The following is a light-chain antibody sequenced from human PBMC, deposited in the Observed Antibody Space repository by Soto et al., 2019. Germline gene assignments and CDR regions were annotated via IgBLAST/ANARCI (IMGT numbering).Light chain of an antibody. V-gene: IGLV2-14*01. CDR2: DVS. Sequence: QSALTQPASVSGSPGQSITISCPGTGSDVGGYNYVSWYQQHPGKAPKLMIYDVSNRPSGVSNRFSGSKSGNTASLTISGLQAEDEADYYCSSYTSSSTLLFGGGTKLTVL. CDR1: GSDVGGYNY. J-gene: IGLJ2*01. CDR3: SSYTSSSTLL.